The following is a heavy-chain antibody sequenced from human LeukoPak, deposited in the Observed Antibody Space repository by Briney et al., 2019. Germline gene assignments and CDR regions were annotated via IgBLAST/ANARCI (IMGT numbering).Heavy chain of an antibody. J-gene: IGHJ4*03. D-gene: IGHD6-13*01. Sequence: GGSLRLSCAASGFTFSSYAMTWVRQAPGKGLEWVSGISGSGGNTYYANSVKGRFTISRDNSKSTLYLQMNNLGAEDTALYYCAKCMAEPGTCYFDNWGRGTLVAVSS. V-gene: IGHV3-23*01. CDR2: ISGSGGNT. CDR1: GFTFSSYA. CDR3: AKCMAEPGTCYFDN.